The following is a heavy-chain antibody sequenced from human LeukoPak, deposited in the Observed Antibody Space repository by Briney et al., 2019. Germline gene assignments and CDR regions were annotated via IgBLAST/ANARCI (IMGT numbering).Heavy chain of an antibody. CDR3: AREGLTGTIDY. Sequence: PGGSLRLSCAASGFTVSSNYMSWVREALGKGLEWVSVIYSGGSTYYADSVKGRFTISRDNSKNTLYLQMNSLRAEDTAVYYCAREGLTGTIDYWGQGTLVTVSS. CDR2: IYSGGST. D-gene: IGHD1/OR15-1a*01. J-gene: IGHJ4*02. V-gene: IGHV3-53*01. CDR1: GFTVSSNY.